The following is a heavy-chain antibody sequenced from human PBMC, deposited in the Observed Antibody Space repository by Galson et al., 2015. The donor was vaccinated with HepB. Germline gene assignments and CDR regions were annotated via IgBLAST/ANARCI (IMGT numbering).Heavy chain of an antibody. J-gene: IGHJ4*02. CDR3: AREATLGSGSYFDY. CDR2: ISYDGSNK. Sequence: SLRLSCAASGFTFSSYAMHWVRQAPGKGLEWVAVISYDGSNKYYADSVKGRFTISRDNSKNTLYLQMNSLRAEDTAVYYCAREATLGSGSYFDYWGQGTLVTVSS. V-gene: IGHV3-30*04. D-gene: IGHD3-10*01. CDR1: GFTFSSYA.